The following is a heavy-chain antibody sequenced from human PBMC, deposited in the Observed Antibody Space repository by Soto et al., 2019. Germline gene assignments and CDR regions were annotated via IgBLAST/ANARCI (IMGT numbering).Heavy chain of an antibody. CDR2: IYHSGST. CDR1: GGSISSGGYS. J-gene: IGHJ4*02. Sequence: LSLTCAVSGGSISSGGYSWSWIRQPPGKGLEWIGYIYHSGSTYYNPSLKSRVTISVDRSKNQFSLKLSSVTAEDTAVYYCATEGEVTPKYLDFWGQGTLVTVSS. D-gene: IGHD4-4*01. V-gene: IGHV4-30-2*01. CDR3: ATEGEVTPKYLDF.